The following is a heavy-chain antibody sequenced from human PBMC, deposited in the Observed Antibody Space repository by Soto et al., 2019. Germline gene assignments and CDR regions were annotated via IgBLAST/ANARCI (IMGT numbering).Heavy chain of an antibody. CDR1: GFTFRRYS. Sequence: EEQLVESGGGLVQPGGSLRLSCAASGFTFRRYSMNWVRQAPGRGLEWLSYISSSGDTIYYADSVKGRFSISRDNAKNSRYLQMNSLRAEDTAVYYCARLYYGSGYDMDVWGQGTTVTVSS. CDR2: ISSSGDTI. D-gene: IGHD3-10*01. J-gene: IGHJ6*02. V-gene: IGHV3-48*01. CDR3: ARLYYGSGYDMDV.